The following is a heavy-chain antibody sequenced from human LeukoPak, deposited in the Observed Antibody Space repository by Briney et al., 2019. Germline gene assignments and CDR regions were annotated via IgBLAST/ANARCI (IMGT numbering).Heavy chain of an antibody. Sequence: SETLSLTCTVSGGSVSRSPYYWGWIRQPPGKGLEWIGNIYYSGSTYYNPSLKSRVTISVDTSKNQFSLKLSSVTAADTAVYYCASPWAAAGIWGQGTLVTVSS. CDR3: ASPWAAAGI. V-gene: IGHV4-39*07. D-gene: IGHD6-13*01. CDR1: GGSVSRSPYY. J-gene: IGHJ4*02. CDR2: IYYSGST.